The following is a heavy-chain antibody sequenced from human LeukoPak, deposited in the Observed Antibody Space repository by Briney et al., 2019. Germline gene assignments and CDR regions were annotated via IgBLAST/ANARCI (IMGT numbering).Heavy chain of an antibody. J-gene: IGHJ1*01. D-gene: IGHD2-15*01. Sequence: GGSLRLSCAASGFTFSSYSMNWVRQAPGKGLEWVSSINSSSSYIYYADSVKGRFTISRDNAKNSLYLQMNSLRAEDTAVYYCARDSAVDCSGGSCYSDFQHWGQGTLVTVSS. CDR1: GFTFSSYS. CDR2: INSSSSYI. V-gene: IGHV3-21*01. CDR3: ARDSAVDCSGGSCYSDFQH.